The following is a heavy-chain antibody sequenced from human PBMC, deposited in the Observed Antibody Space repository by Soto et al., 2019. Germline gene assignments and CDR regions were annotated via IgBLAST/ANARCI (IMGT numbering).Heavy chain of an antibody. V-gene: IGHV1-2*04. CDR1: GYTFTGYY. Sequence: ASVKVSCKASGYTFTGYYMHWVRQAPGQGLEWMGWINPNSGGTNYAQKFQGWVTMTRDTSISTAYMELSRLRSDDTAVYYCARGKNSSGYEGYFQHWGQGTLVTVSS. J-gene: IGHJ1*01. CDR3: ARGKNSSGYEGYFQH. D-gene: IGHD3-22*01. CDR2: INPNSGGT.